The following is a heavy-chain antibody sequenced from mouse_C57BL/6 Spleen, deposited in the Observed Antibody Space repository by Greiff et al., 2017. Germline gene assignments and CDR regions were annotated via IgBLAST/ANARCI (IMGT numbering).Heavy chain of an antibody. D-gene: IGHD2-4*01. J-gene: IGHJ2*01. CDR3: ARSGGIYYDYFDC. CDR1: GYAFSSSW. Sequence: QVQLQQSGPELVKPGASVKISCKASGYAFSSSWMNWVKQRPGKGLEWIGRIYPGDGDTNYNGKFKGKATLTADKSSSTAYMQLSSLTSEDSAVYFCARSGGIYYDYFDCWGQGTTLTVSS. CDR2: IYPGDGDT. V-gene: IGHV1-82*01.